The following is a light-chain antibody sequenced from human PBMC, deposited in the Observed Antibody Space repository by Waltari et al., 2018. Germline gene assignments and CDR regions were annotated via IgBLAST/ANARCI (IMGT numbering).Light chain of an antibody. CDR1: QGVTTW. V-gene: IGKV1-12*02. CDR3: HQAHTFPYT. J-gene: IGKJ2*01. Sequence: DIQMTQSPSSVSASVGDRVTITCRASQGVTTWLDWFQQKPGKAPKLLIYAASRLQSGFPSRFTGTGSGTDFTLTINNLQPEDSATYYCHQAHTFPYTFGQGTNLEIK. CDR2: AAS.